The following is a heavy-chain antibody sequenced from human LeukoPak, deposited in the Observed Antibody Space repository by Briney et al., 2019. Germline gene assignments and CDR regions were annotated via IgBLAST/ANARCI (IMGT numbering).Heavy chain of an antibody. D-gene: IGHD3-10*01. CDR2: IIPIFGTA. V-gene: IGHV1-69*06. CDR1: GGTFSSYA. CDR3: ARGALDMVRGVITYYYYYMDV. Sequence: SVKVSCKASGGTFSSYAISWVRQAPGQGLEWMGGIIPIFGTANYAQKFQGRVTITADKSTSTAYMELSSLRSEDTAVYYCARGALDMVRGVITYYYYYMDVWGKGTTVTISS. J-gene: IGHJ6*03.